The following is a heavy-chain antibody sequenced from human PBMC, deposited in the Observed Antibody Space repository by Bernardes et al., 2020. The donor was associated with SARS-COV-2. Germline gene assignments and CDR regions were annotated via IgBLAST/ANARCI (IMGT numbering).Heavy chain of an antibody. CDR1: GYTLSDYY. Sequence: ASVKVSCKASGYTLSDYYMHWVRQAPGQELEWMGWINPHSGGTNYAQKFQGRVTVTRDTSITTAYMELSRLTSDDTAVYYCARDLDRLYSGSRTDAFDIWGQGTMVTVSS. J-gene: IGHJ3*02. CDR3: ARDLDRLYSGSRTDAFDI. CDR2: INPHSGGT. V-gene: IGHV1-2*02. D-gene: IGHD1-26*01.